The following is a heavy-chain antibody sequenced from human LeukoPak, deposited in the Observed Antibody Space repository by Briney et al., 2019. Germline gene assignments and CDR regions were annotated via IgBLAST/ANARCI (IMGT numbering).Heavy chain of an antibody. CDR3: ARWGVNAGLDR. CDR1: GFTFSSYS. CDR2: ISSSSSTI. V-gene: IGHV3-48*04. Sequence: GGSLRLSCAASGFTFSSYSMNWVRQAPGKGLEWVSYISSSSSTIYYADSVKGRFTISRDNAKNSLYLQMNSLRAEDSGVFYCARWGVNAGLDRWGQGTLVIVSS. J-gene: IGHJ5*02. D-gene: IGHD3-10*01.